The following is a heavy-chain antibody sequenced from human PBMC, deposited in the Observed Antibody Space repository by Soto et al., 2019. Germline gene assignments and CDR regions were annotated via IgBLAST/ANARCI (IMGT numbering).Heavy chain of an antibody. CDR1: AGSISSGGYS. Sequence: QLQLQQSGSGLVKPSQTLSLTCAVSAGSISSGGYSWSWIRQPPGKGLEWIGYISHSGSTYYNPSLKSRVTISVDRSKNQFSLKLSSVTAADTAVYYCARAGGLGAVAADYWGQGTLVTVSS. CDR3: ARAGGLGAVAADY. CDR2: ISHSGST. J-gene: IGHJ4*02. V-gene: IGHV4-30-2*01. D-gene: IGHD6-19*01.